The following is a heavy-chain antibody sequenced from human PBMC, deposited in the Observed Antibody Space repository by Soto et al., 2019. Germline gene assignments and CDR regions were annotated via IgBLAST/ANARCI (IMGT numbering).Heavy chain of an antibody. V-gene: IGHV1-69*13. J-gene: IGHJ6*02. CDR3: ARGYCSGGNCYSGMDV. CDR2: IIPISGTT. D-gene: IGHD2-15*01. CDR1: GGTFTNFA. Sequence: SVNVSCKASGGTFTNFAIIWVRQAPGHGLEWMGGIIPISGTTYYTQKFQGRVTITADEPTSTAFMELSSLKSEDTAVFYCARGYCSGGNCYSGMDVWGQGTMVTVSS.